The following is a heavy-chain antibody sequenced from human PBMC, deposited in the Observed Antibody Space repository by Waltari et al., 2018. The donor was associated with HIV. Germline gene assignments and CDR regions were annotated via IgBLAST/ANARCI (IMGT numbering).Heavy chain of an antibody. CDR3: AKGGSNRTIYEAWFDS. Sequence: EVQLVESGGGLVQPGTSLRLSCAASGFPFDGYLMHWVRQVPGRCLGWDSSLSWNNGTTDYADSVKGRFIISRDNVKTSLYLTMNSLRTEDTAIYYCAKGGSNRTIYEAWFDSWGQGTLVTFSS. CDR2: LSWNNGTT. J-gene: IGHJ5*01. V-gene: IGHV3-9*01. CDR1: GFPFDGYL. D-gene: IGHD3-3*01.